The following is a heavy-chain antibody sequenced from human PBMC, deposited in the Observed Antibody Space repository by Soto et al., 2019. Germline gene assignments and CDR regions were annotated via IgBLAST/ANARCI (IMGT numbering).Heavy chain of an antibody. V-gene: IGHV3-74*03. CDR3: ARDDPGPQAFDL. Sequence: GSLRLSCVASGFTITRHYMHWVRQSSGKGLVWVSHIRGDGSDIKYADSVKGRFTISIDNAKNTLFLHMNNLRAEDTALYYCARDDPGPQAFDLWGQGTMVTVSS. J-gene: IGHJ3*01. CDR2: IRGDGSDI. CDR1: GFTITRHY.